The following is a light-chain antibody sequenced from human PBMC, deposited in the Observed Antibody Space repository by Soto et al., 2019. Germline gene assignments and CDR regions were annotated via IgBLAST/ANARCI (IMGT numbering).Light chain of an antibody. CDR3: QQYYYWPGM. Sequence: EIVMTQSPATLSVSPGERATLSCRASQSVSSNLAWYQQKPGQAPRLLIYGASTRATGIPARFSGSGSGTEFTLTISSLQSEDFAVYYCQQYYYWPGMFGQGTKVEIK. V-gene: IGKV3-15*01. J-gene: IGKJ1*01. CDR1: QSVSSN. CDR2: GAS.